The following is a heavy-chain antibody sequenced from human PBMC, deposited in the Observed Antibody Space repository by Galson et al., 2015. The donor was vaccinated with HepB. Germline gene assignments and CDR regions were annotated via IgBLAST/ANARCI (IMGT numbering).Heavy chain of an antibody. CDR3: AKDGTYYDYGDSYFDS. CDR2: ISASGIST. J-gene: IGHJ4*02. Sequence: SLRLPCAASGFTFNTYAMNWVRQAPGKGLEWVSAISASGISTYYADSVRGRFTISRDNSKNTLYLQMDIVEAEDTAIYYCAKDGTYYDYGDSYFDSWGQGALVSVST. V-gene: IGHV3-23*01. D-gene: IGHD4-17*01. CDR1: GFTFNTYA.